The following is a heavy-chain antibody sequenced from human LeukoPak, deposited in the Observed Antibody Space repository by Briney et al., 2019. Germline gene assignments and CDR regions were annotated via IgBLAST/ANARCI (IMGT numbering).Heavy chain of an antibody. CDR2: IWYDGSNK. J-gene: IGHJ4*02. Sequence: GSLILSCAASGFPFSSYGMHWVRQAPGKGLEGVAVIWYDGSNKYYADSVKGRFTISRDNSKNTLFLQMNSLRAEDTAVYYCAKDGGLWVSAHWGDSWGRGTLVTVSS. V-gene: IGHV3-33*06. CDR3: AKDGGLWVSAHWGDS. CDR1: GFPFSSYG. D-gene: IGHD7-27*01.